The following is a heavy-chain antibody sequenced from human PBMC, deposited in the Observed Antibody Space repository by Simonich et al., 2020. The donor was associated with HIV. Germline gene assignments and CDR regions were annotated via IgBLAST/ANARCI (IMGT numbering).Heavy chain of an antibody. CDR1: GGSFSGYY. V-gene: IGHV4-34*01. J-gene: IGHJ3*02. CDR3: ARGRATVTDAFEI. Sequence: QVQLQQWGAGLLKPSETLSLTCAVYGGSFSGYYWRWIRQSPGKGLEWIGEINDSGSTNYNTSLKNRVTISVDTTKNQFSLKLSSVTAADTAVYYCARGRATVTDAFEIWGQGTMVTVSS. D-gene: IGHD4-17*01. CDR2: INDSGST.